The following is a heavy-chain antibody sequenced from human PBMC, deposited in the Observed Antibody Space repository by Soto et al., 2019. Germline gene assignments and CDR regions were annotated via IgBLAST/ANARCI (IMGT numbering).Heavy chain of an antibody. V-gene: IGHV3-23*01. D-gene: IGHD3-10*01. J-gene: IGHJ6*02. Sequence: EVQLLESGGGLVQPGGSLRLSCAASGFTFSSYAISWVRQAPGKGLEWVSAISGSGGSTYYADSVKGLFTISRDNSNNTLYLQMNSLRAEDTAVYYCAKEGGFGELLRGSYYYYGMDVWGQGTTVTVSS. CDR3: AKEGGFGELLRGSYYYYGMDV. CDR1: GFTFSSYA. CDR2: ISGSGGST.